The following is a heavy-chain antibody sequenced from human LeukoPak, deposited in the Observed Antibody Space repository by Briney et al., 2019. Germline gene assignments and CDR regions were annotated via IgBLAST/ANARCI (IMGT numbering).Heavy chain of an antibody. Sequence: SETLSLTCTVSGGSISSSSYYWGWIRQPPGKGLEWIGSIYYSGSTYYNPSLKSRVTISVDTSKNQFSLKLSSVTAADTAVYYCARQPLSLASSSWGFDYWGQGTLVTVSS. D-gene: IGHD6-13*01. CDR2: IYYSGST. CDR3: ARQPLSLASSSWGFDY. J-gene: IGHJ4*02. V-gene: IGHV4-39*01. CDR1: GGSISSSSYY.